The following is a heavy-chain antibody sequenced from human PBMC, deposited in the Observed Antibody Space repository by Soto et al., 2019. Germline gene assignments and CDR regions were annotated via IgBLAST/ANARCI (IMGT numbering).Heavy chain of an antibody. Sequence: SETLSLTCTVSGGSISNGDYYWTWIRQPPGKGLEWIGYIYNSGSTYFNPSLKSRSIISLDTPRNQFSLKLSSVTAADTAVYYCARDLSGAYFDYWGQGALVTVSS. J-gene: IGHJ4*02. CDR3: ARDLSGAYFDY. D-gene: IGHD6-19*01. CDR1: GGSISNGDYY. CDR2: IYNSGST. V-gene: IGHV4-30-4*01.